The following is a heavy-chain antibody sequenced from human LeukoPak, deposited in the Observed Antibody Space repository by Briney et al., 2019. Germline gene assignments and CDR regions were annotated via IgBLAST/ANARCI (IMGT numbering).Heavy chain of an antibody. CDR3: ARDGSYYDSSGYYYKYYFDY. J-gene: IGHJ4*02. Sequence: GGSLRLSCAASGFTFSSYSMNWVRQAPGKGLEWVSSISSSSSYIYYADSVKGRFTISRDNAKNSLYLQMNSLRAEDTAVYYCARDGSYYDSSGYYYKYYFDYWGQGTLVTVSP. V-gene: IGHV3-21*01. CDR1: GFTFSSYS. CDR2: ISSSSSYI. D-gene: IGHD3-22*01.